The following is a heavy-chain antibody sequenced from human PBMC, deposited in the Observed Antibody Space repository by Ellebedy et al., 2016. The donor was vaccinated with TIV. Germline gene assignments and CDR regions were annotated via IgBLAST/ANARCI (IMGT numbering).Heavy chain of an antibody. D-gene: IGHD3-22*01. CDR3: ATPFYDDSGYYNDY. CDR2: IKSDGSSP. Sequence: GESLKISCAASGFTVRTYWLHWVRQPPGKGLVWVSRIKSDGSSPNYAGSVKGRFTISRDNAKNTLHLQMNSLRVEDTAVYYCATPFYDDSGYYNDYWGQGTLVAVSP. CDR1: GFTVRTYW. V-gene: IGHV3-74*01. J-gene: IGHJ4*02.